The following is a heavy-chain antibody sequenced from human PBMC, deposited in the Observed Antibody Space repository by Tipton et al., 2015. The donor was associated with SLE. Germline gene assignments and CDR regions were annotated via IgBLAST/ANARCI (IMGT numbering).Heavy chain of an antibody. CDR1: GGSFSGYY. V-gene: IGHV4-34*01. CDR2: INHSGST. D-gene: IGHD5-12*01. CDR3: ARGPNPVATNYWYFDL. Sequence: TLSLTCAVYGGSFSGYYWSWIRQPPGKGLEWIGEINHSGSTNYNPSLKSRVTISVDTSKNQFSLKLISVTAADTAVYYCARGPNPVATNYWYFDLWGRGTLVTVSS. J-gene: IGHJ2*01.